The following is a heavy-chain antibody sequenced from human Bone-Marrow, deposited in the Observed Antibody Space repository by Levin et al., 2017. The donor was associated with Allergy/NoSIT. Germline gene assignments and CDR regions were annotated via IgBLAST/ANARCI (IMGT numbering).Heavy chain of an antibody. CDR2: VFPGDSDT. V-gene: IGHV5-51*01. D-gene: IGHD5-12*01. J-gene: IGHJ4*02. CDR3: ARHSRGGYDSYTIDY. CDR1: GYSFTYHW. Sequence: PGESLKISCHGSGYSFTYHWIGWVRQLPGKGLEWMGIVFPGDSDTRYSPSFQGQVTISADKSISTAYLVWNSLKASDTAMYYCARHSRGGYDSYTIDYWGQGTLVTVSS.